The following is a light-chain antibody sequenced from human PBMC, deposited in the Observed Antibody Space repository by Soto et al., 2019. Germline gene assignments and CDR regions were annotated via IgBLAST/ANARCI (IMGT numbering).Light chain of an antibody. CDR1: SGDVGGYNY. CDR2: EVS. Sequence: QSALTQPPSASGSPGQSVTISCTGTSGDVGGYNYVSWYQQHPGKAPKLMIFEVSERPSGVPDRFSASKSGNTASLTVSGLQAEDEADYYCSSYEGSNNYVFGTGTKLTVL. V-gene: IGLV2-8*01. J-gene: IGLJ1*01. CDR3: SSYEGSNNYV.